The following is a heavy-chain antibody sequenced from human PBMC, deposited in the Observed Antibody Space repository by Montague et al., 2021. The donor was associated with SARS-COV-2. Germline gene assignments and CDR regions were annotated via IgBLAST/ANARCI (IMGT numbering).Heavy chain of an antibody. Sequence: SETLSLTCTVSGGSISSYYWSRIWQPPGKRLEWLGYVYSSGTTNYNPSLNNRIAISVDTSKNQFSLRLDSVTAADTAIYYCATLTLRICSLHQGPIGLPPGTLLQEHLWGHSGPGCLV. CDR2: VYSSGTT. CDR3: ATLTLRICSLHQGPIGLPPGTLLQEHLWGH. CDR1: GGSISSYY. J-gene: IGHJ1*01. D-gene: IGHD2-21*01. V-gene: IGHV4-4*08.